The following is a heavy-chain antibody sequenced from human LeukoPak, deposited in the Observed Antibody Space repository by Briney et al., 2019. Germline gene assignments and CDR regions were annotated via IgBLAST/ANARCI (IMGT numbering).Heavy chain of an antibody. CDR3: ARANRVYGSGSYWNNWFDP. CDR2: INPNSGGT. D-gene: IGHD3-10*01. J-gene: IGHJ5*02. CDR1: GYTFTGYY. V-gene: IGHV1-2*02. Sequence: ASVKVSCKASGYTFTGYYMHWVRQAPGQGLERMGWINPNSGGTNYAQKFQGRVTMTRDTSISTAYMELSRLRSDDTAVYYCARANRVYGSGSYWNNWFDPWGQGTLVTVSS.